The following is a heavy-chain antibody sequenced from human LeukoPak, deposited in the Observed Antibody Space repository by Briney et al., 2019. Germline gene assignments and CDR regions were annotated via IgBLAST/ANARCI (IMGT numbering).Heavy chain of an antibody. J-gene: IGHJ3*02. CDR1: GFTLDDYA. D-gene: IGHD3-22*01. CDR3: AKDMTDDSSGYYAAFDI. V-gene: IGHV3-9*01. CDR2: PTWNSGSI. Sequence: PGRSLRLSRADSGFTLDDYAMHWVPQAPWKGLEWVSGPTWNSGSIGYADSVKGRLTISRDNAKNCLYLQMNSLRAEDTALYYCAKDMTDDSSGYYAAFDIWGQGTMVTVSS.